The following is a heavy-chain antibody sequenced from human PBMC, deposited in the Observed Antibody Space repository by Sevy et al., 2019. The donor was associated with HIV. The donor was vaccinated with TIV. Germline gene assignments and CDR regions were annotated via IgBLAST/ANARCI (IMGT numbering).Heavy chain of an antibody. CDR3: ARRSVRSINNWFDP. V-gene: IGHV5-51*01. CDR2: IFPDDSDT. D-gene: IGHD3-10*01. J-gene: IGHJ5*02. CDR1: GDSFTSYW. Sequence: GESLKISCRGSGDSFTSYWIGWVRQMPGKGLEYLGIIFPDDSDTRYSPAFQGQVTISVDKSTSTAYLQWNSLKASDTGMYYWARRSVRSINNWFDPWGQGTLVTVSS.